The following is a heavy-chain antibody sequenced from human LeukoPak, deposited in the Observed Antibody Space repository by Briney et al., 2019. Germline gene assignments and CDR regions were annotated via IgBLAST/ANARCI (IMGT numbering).Heavy chain of an antibody. CDR1: GYTFSNYG. CDR3: ARGAEGGSSMRLRYYYYYMDV. V-gene: IGHV1-18*01. Sequence: ASVKVSCKASGYTFSNYGLNWVRQAPGQGLEWMGRIAAYSGNTNYAAKFQGRVTMTTDTSTNTAYMELRSLTSDDTAIYYCARGAEGGSSMRLRYYYYYMDVWGKGITVTVSS. D-gene: IGHD2-15*01. J-gene: IGHJ6*03. CDR2: IAAYSGNT.